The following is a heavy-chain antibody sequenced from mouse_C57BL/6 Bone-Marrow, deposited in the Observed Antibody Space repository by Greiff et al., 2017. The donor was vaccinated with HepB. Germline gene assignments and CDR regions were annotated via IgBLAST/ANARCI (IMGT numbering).Heavy chain of an antibody. D-gene: IGHD2-4*01. J-gene: IGHJ3*01. CDR1: GYTFTDYE. CDR2: IDPETGGT. V-gene: IGHV1-15*01. CDR3: TLIYYDYPAWFAY. Sequence: SGAELVRPGASVTLSCKASGYTFTDYEMHWVKQTPVHGLEWIGAIDPETGGTAYNQKFKGKAILTADKSSSTAYMELRSLTSEDSAVYYCTLIYYDYPAWFAYWGQGTLVTVSA.